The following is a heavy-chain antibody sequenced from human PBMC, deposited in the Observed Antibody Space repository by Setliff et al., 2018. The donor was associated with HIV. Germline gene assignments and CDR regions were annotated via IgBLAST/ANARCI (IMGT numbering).Heavy chain of an antibody. V-gene: IGHV1-8*02. CDR2: MNPNSGNT. J-gene: IGHJ2*01. Sequence: ASVKVSCKASGYTFTSYDINWVRQATGQGLEWMGWMNPNSGNTGYAQKFQGRVTMTRNTSISTAYMDLSSLRAEDTAVYYCARSTGISGFFYWYFDLWGRGTLVTVSS. CDR3: ARSTGISGFFYWYFDL. CDR1: GYTFTSYD. D-gene: IGHD3-22*01.